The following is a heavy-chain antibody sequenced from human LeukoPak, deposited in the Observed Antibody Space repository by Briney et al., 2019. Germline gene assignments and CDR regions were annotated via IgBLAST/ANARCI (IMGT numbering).Heavy chain of an antibody. Sequence: GGSLRLSCAASEFIFSSYVMSWVRQAPGKGLEWVSSISGSGDITYYAESVKGRFTISRDNSKNTLFLQMNSLRAEDTAVYYCARGQGQDYYGSGSYSQALDYWGQGTLVTVSS. CDR2: ISGSGDIT. CDR1: EFIFSSYV. D-gene: IGHD3-10*01. J-gene: IGHJ4*02. V-gene: IGHV3-23*01. CDR3: ARGQGQDYYGSGSYSQALDY.